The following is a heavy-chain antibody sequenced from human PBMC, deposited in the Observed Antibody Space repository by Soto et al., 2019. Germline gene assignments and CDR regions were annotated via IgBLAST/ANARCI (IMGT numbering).Heavy chain of an antibody. J-gene: IGHJ4*02. CDR3: ASTLNYGPVDY. CDR2: IYYSGST. CDR1: GGSISSGGYY. V-gene: IGHV4-31*03. D-gene: IGHD4-17*01. Sequence: PSETLSLTCTVSGGSISSGGYYWNWIRQHPGKGLEWIGYIYYSGSTYYNPSLKSRVTISVDTSKNQFSLKLSSVTAADTAVYYCASTLNYGPVDYWGQGTLVTVS.